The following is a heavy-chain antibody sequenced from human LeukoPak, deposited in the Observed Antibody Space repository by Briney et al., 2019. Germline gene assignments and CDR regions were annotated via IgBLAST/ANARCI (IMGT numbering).Heavy chain of an antibody. CDR2: INSDGSST. J-gene: IGHJ4*02. Sequence: GGSLRLSCAASGLTFSSYWMHWVRQAPGKGLVWVSRINSDGSSTSYADSVKGRFTISRDNAKNTLYLQMNSLRAEDTAVYYCARAAEAGDYVFHWGQGTLVTVSS. V-gene: IGHV3-74*01. D-gene: IGHD4-17*01. CDR1: GLTFSSYW. CDR3: ARAAEAGDYVFH.